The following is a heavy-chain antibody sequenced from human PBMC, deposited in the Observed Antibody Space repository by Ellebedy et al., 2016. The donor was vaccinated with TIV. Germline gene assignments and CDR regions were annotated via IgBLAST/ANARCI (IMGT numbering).Heavy chain of an antibody. CDR1: GFTLRRYA. D-gene: IGHD4-17*01. CDR2: TGDDT. V-gene: IGHV3-23*01. Sequence: GGSLRLXCAPSGFTLRRYAMSWVRQAPGKGLEWVASTGDDTFYADSVKGRFTISRDNSKNTLFLQMILLRAEDTAVYYCAKAYGVQFDFWGQGTLITVSS. J-gene: IGHJ4*02. CDR3: AKAYGVQFDF.